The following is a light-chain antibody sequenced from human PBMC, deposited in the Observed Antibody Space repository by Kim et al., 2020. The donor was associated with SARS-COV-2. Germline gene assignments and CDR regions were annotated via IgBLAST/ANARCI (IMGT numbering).Light chain of an antibody. CDR2: QDS. V-gene: IGLV3-1*01. CDR3: PAWDSSTVV. Sequence: SYELTQPPSVSVSPGQTASITCSGDKLGDKYACWYQQKPGQSPVFVLYQDSKRPSGIPARFSGSNSGNTATLTISGTQAMDEADYYCPAWDSSTVVYGGG. J-gene: IGLJ2*01. CDR1: KLGDKY.